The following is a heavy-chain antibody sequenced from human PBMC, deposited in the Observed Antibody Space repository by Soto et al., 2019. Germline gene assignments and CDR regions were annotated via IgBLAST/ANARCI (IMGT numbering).Heavy chain of an antibody. Sequence: SETLSLTCTVSGGSISSSSYYWGWIRQPPGKGLEWIGSIYYSGSTYYNPSLKSRVTISVDTSKNQFSLKLSSVTAADTAVYYCARVRGDSSGNNWFDPWGQGTLVTVSS. CDR2: IYYSGST. CDR3: ARVRGDSSGNNWFDP. J-gene: IGHJ5*02. D-gene: IGHD3-22*01. V-gene: IGHV4-39*07. CDR1: GGSISSSSYY.